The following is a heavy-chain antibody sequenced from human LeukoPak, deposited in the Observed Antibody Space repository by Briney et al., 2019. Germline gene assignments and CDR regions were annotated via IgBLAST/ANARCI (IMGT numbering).Heavy chain of an antibody. CDR1: GYSFTGYW. D-gene: IGHD5-24*01. J-gene: IGHJ4*02. V-gene: IGHV5-51*01. CDR2: IYPGDSDT. Sequence: GASVKISCKGSGYSFTGYWIGWVRQMPGKGLEWMGIIYPGDSDTRYSPSFQGHVTISADRSISTAYLQWSSLKASDTAMYYCARSRDGYTGPFDYWGQGTLVTVSS. CDR3: ARSRDGYTGPFDY.